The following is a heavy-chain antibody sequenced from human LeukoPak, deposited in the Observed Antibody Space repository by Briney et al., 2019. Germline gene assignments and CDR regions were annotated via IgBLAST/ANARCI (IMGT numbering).Heavy chain of an antibody. D-gene: IGHD2-2*01. CDR2: ISGSGGST. V-gene: IGHV3-23*01. CDR3: AKWGLYCSSTSCYAPFQH. Sequence: GSLRLSCAASGFTFSSYAMSWVRQAPGKGLEWVSAISGSGGSTYHADSVKGRFTISRDNSKNTLYLQMNSLRAEDTAVYYCAKWGLYCSSTSCYAPFQHWGQGTLVTVSS. CDR1: GFTFSSYA. J-gene: IGHJ1*01.